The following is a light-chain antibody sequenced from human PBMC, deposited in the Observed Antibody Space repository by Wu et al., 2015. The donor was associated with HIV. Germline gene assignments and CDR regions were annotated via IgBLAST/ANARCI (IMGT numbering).Light chain of an antibody. CDR1: QSINSW. CDR3: QQYYSYPRT. J-gene: IGKJ1*01. Sequence: DIQMTQSPSTLSTSVGDRVIITCRASQSINSWLAWYQQKPGKAPKLLIYKASSLESGVPSRFSGSGYGTQFTLTITNLQPEDFATYYCQQYYSYPRTFGQGTKVEIK. CDR2: KAS. V-gene: IGKV1-5*03.